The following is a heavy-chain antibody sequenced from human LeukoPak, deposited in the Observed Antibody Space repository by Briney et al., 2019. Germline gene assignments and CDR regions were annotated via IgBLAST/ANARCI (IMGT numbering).Heavy chain of an antibody. CDR1: GFTFSNAW. Sequence: RPGGSLRLSCAASGFTFSNAWMSWVRQAPGKGLEGVGRIKSKTDGGTTDYAAPVKGRFTISRDDSKNTVYLQMNSLKTEDTAVYHCTTRGYSGYELVDYWGQGTLVTVSS. CDR2: IKSKTDGGTT. CDR3: TTRGYSGYELVDY. J-gene: IGHJ4*02. V-gene: IGHV3-15*01. D-gene: IGHD5-12*01.